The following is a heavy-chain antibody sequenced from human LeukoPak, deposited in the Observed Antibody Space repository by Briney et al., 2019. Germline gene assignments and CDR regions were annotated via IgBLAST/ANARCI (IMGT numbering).Heavy chain of an antibody. CDR2: ISGSGGST. Sequence: GGSLRLSCAASGFTFSSYGMHSVRQAPGKGLEWVSAISGSGGSTYYADSVKGRFTISRDNSKNTLYLQMNSLRAEDTAVYYCAKPHSKYSSSYIYYYYGMDVWGQGTTVTVSS. D-gene: IGHD6-13*01. J-gene: IGHJ6*02. CDR1: GFTFSSYG. V-gene: IGHV3-23*01. CDR3: AKPHSKYSSSYIYYYYGMDV.